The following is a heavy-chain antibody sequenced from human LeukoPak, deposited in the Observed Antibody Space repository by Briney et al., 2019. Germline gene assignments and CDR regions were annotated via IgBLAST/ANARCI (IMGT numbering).Heavy chain of an antibody. V-gene: IGHV3-20*04. D-gene: IGHD3-22*01. CDR1: GFTFDDYG. CDR2: INWNGGST. J-gene: IGHJ4*02. CDR3: ARMNYYDSSGYYYRGGRKFDY. Sequence: PGGSLRLSCAASGFTFDDYGMSWVRQAPGKGLEWVSGINWNGGSTGYADSVKGRFTISRDNAKNSLYLQMNSLRAEDTAVYYCARMNYYDSSGYYYRGGRKFDYWGQGTLVTVSS.